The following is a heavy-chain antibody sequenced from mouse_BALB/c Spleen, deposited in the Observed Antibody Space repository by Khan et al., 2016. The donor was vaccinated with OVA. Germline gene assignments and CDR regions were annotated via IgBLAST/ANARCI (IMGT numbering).Heavy chain of an antibody. CDR1: GFNITDYY. CDR3: TRRDYEAMDY. Sequence: VRLQQSGAELVRPGALVKLSCKASGFNITDYYIHLVKQRPEQGLEWIGWIDPENGNTIYDPKFQGKASITADTSSNTAYLQLSSLTSEDTAVYYCTRRDYEAMDYWGQGTSVTVSS. D-gene: IGHD2-4*01. CDR2: IDPENGNT. V-gene: IGHV14-1*02. J-gene: IGHJ4*01.